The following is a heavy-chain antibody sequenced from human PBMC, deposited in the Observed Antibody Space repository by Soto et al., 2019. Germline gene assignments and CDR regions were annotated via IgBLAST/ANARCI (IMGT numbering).Heavy chain of an antibody. D-gene: IGHD3-22*01. CDR3: ARALYFDSSAYPGFDY. J-gene: IGHJ4*02. CDR1: GGSISSSNW. Sequence: SETLSLTCAVSGGSISSSNWWSWVRQPPGKGLEWIGEIYHSGSTNYNPSLKSRVTISVDKSKNQFSLKLSSVTAADTAVYYCARALYFDSSAYPGFDYWGQGTLVTVSS. V-gene: IGHV4-4*02. CDR2: IYHSGST.